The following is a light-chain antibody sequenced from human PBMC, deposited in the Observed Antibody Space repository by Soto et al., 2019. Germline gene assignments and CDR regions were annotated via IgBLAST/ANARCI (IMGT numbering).Light chain of an antibody. CDR3: QQYINWPLT. Sequence: EVVMTQSPATLSVSPGERATLSCRASQSVGGNLAWYQQKPGQAPRLLIYGASTRDTGIPARFSGSGSGTEFTLTISSLQSEDFAVYFCQQYINWPLTFGGGTKVEIK. CDR1: QSVGGN. J-gene: IGKJ4*01. CDR2: GAS. V-gene: IGKV3-15*01.